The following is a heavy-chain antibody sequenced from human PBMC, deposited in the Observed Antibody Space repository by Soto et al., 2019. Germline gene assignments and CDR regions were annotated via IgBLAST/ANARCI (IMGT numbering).Heavy chain of an antibody. D-gene: IGHD6-6*01. J-gene: IGHJ6*02. CDR2: INHSGST. Sequence: SETLSLTCAVYGGSFSGYYWSWIRQPPGKGLEWIGEINHSGSTNYNPPLKSRVTISVDTSKNQFSLKLSSVTAADTVVYYCARVEIGQLAKIGYGMDVWGQGTTVTVSS. CDR1: GGSFSGYY. V-gene: IGHV4-34*01. CDR3: ARVEIGQLAKIGYGMDV.